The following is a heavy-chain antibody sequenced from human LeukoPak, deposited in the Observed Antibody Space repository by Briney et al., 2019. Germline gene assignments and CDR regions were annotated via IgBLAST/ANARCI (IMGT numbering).Heavy chain of an antibody. V-gene: IGHV1-2*02. Sequence: ASVKVSCRPSGYTFTGYYMHWVRQAPGQGIEWMGWINPNIGATMYAQKFQGRVSMTRDTSVSTGYMELTSLRSGDTAVYYCARDRVGSGWPRPYYFEFWGQGTLVIVSS. J-gene: IGHJ4*02. CDR1: GYTFTGYY. CDR3: ARDRVGSGWPRPYYFEF. CDR2: INPNIGAT. D-gene: IGHD6-19*01.